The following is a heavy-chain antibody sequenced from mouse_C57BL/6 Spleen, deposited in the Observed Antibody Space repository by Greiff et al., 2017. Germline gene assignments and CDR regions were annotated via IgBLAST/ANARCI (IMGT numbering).Heavy chain of an antibody. V-gene: IGHV1-82*01. D-gene: IGHD3-3*01. CDR2: IYPGDGDT. CDR3: ARERLGQWFAY. J-gene: IGHJ3*01. Sequence: VQLVESGPELVKPGASVKISCKASGYAFSSSWMNWVKQRPGKGLEWIGRIYPGDGDTNYNGKFKGKATLTADKSSSTAYMQLSSLTSEDSAVYFCARERLGQWFAYWGQGTLVTVSA. CDR1: GYAFSSSW.